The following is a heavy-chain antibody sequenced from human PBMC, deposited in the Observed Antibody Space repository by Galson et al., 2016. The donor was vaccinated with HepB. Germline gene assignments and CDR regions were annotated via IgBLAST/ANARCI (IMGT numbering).Heavy chain of an antibody. CDR1: GYSFTSHY. CDR2: VNPSGGSP. V-gene: IGHV1-46*01. Sequence: SVKVSCKAFGYSFTSHYIYWVRQAPGQGLEWMGVVNPSGGSPSYAQKFQDRVNMTRATSPSTVYMELRSLRPEDTAVYYCGRVAYPDYDSWGGYYKSRFYYYAFDVWGQGTPVTVSS. CDR3: GRVAYPDYDSWGGYYKSRFYYYAFDV. J-gene: IGHJ6*02. D-gene: IGHD3-3*01.